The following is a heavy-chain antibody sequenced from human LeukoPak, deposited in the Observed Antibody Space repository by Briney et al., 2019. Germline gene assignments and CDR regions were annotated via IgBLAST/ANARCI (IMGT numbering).Heavy chain of an antibody. Sequence: GGSLRLSCAASGFTFSSYWMHWVRQAPGKGLEWISAIIDSGDDTYHADSVKGRFTISRDNSKNTLDLQMSSLRADDTAVYYCAKGSAAARPYYFDFWGQGTLVTVSS. CDR2: IIDSGDDT. V-gene: IGHV3-23*01. D-gene: IGHD6-6*01. CDR3: AKGSAAARPYYFDF. CDR1: GFTFSSYW. J-gene: IGHJ4*02.